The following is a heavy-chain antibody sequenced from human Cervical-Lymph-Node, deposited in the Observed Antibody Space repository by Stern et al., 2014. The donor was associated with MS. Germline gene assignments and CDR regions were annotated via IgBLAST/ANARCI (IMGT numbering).Heavy chain of an antibody. CDR2: IYPGDSDA. CDR3: TRRLCNGGRCYLAFDY. J-gene: IGHJ4*02. Sequence: VQLVQSGAEVKQRGESLKISCTGSGYSFTSYWIGWVRQMPGKGLEWMGIIYPGDSDATYSPTFQGPVTISADKSISTAYLQWSSLKASDTAIYFCTRRLCNGGRCYLAFDYWGQGTLVTVAS. CDR1: GYSFTSYW. D-gene: IGHD2-15*01. V-gene: IGHV5-51*01.